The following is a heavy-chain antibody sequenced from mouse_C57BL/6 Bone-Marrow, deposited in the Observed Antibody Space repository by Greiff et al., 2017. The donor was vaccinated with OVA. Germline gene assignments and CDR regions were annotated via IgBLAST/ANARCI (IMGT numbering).Heavy chain of an antibody. CDR2: IDPENGDT. V-gene: IGHV14-4*01. Sequence: EVQVVESGAELVRPGASVKLSCTASGFNIKDDYMHWVKQRPEQGLEWIGWIDPENGDTEYASKFQGKATITADTSSNTAYLQLSSLTSEDTAVYYCTTTDYAMDYWGQGTSVTVSS. J-gene: IGHJ4*01. D-gene: IGHD1-1*01. CDR3: TTTDYAMDY. CDR1: GFNIKDDY.